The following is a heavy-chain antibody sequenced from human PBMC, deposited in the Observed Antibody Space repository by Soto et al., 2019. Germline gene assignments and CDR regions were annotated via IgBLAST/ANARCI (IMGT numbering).Heavy chain of an antibody. CDR2: IMPIVGTA. J-gene: IGHJ3*01. V-gene: IGHV1-69*01. D-gene: IGHD3-10*01. Sequence: QVQLVQSGAEVKKPGSSVKVSCKASGGTFSSFAINWVRQVHGQGLEWMGGIMPIVGTANYAQKFQGRVTISADESTGTDYLEVNSLRSEYTAVYYCARGNALDVGGQGTMVTISS. CDR1: GGTFSSFA. CDR3: ARGNALDV.